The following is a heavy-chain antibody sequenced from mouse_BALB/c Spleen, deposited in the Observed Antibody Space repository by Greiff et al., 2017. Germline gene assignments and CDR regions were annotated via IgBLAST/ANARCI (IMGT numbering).Heavy chain of an antibody. CDR2: IFPGTGTT. CDR1: GYTFTSYW. V-gene: IGHV1S132*01. CDR3: AKKLTSWFAY. D-gene: IGHD1-3*01. J-gene: IGHJ3*01. Sequence: VKLMESGAELVKPGASVKLSCKTSGYTFTSYWIQWVKQRPGQGLGWIGEIFPGTGTTYYNEKFKGKATLTIDTSSSTAYMQLSSLTSEDSAVYFCAKKLTSWFAYWGQGTLVTVSA.